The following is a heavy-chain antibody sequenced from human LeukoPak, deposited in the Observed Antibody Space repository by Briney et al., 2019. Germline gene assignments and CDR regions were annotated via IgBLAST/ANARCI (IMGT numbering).Heavy chain of an antibody. CDR3: ASWGYYGSGTSERWFDP. CDR2: ISAYNGNT. D-gene: IGHD3-10*01. CDR1: GYTFTSYG. J-gene: IGHJ5*02. V-gene: IGHV1-18*01. Sequence: GASVKVSCKASGYTFTSYGISWVRQAPGQGLEWMGWISAYNGNTNYAQKLQGRVTMTTDTSTSTAYMELSSLRSEDTAVYYCASWGYYGSGTSERWFDPWGQGTLVTVSS.